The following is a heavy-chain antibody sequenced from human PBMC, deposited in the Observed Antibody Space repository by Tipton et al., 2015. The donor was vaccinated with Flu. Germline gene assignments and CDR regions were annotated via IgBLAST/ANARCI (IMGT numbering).Heavy chain of an antibody. Sequence: TLSLTCTASGASVNIENSYWVWIRKSLGRGLEWIGAIYNTGLTNYNPSLKSRVTVSLDMSKNQFSLNVSLVTAADTATYFCARGNWNSNYDNWFDPWGQGTPVTVPS. CDR3: ARGNWNSNYDNWFDP. CDR2: IYNTGLT. CDR1: GASVNIENSY. V-gene: IGHV4-39*07. J-gene: IGHJ5*02. D-gene: IGHD1-1*01.